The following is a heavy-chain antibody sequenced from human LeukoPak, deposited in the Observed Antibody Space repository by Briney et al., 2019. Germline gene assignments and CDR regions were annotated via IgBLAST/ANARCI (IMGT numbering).Heavy chain of an antibody. CDR2: IYYTGST. J-gene: IGHJ1*01. CDR3: ARAVDSSAFSAFQH. Sequence: SETLSLTCTVSGGSFGRYYWSWIRQSPGKGLEWLGYIYYTGSTSYNPSLESRITISLDTARNQFSLRLTSVTTADTAVYYCARAVDSSAFSAFQHWGQGTLVTVSS. CDR1: GGSFGRYY. D-gene: IGHD3-22*01. V-gene: IGHV4-59*01.